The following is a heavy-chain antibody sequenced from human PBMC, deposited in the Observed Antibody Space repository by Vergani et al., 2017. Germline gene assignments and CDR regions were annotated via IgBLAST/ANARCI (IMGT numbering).Heavy chain of an antibody. CDR1: GDSLSSNNC. V-gene: IGHV4-4*03. Sequence: QVQLQESGPGLVKPPGTLSLTCAVSGDSLSSNNCWTWVRQPPGKGLEWIGEICHTEDTKYSPSLKSRVTVSVDESRNLFSLRLNSVTAADTAVYYCATIGYRRWGYYFDYWGQGILVTVSP. CDR3: ATIGYRRWGYYFDY. J-gene: IGHJ4*02. CDR2: ICHTEDT. D-gene: IGHD2-2*02.